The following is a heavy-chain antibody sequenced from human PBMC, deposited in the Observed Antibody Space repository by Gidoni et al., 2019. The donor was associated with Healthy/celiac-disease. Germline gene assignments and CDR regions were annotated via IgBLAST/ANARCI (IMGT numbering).Heavy chain of an antibody. CDR1: GFSLSNARMG. Sequence: QVTLKESGPVLVKPTETLTLTCTVPGFSLSNARMGVSWIRQPPGKALEWLAHIFSNDEKSYSTSLKSRLTISKDTSKSQVVLTMTNMDPVDTATYYCARTNYDFWSGYTYYFDYWGQGTLVTVSS. V-gene: IGHV2-26*01. J-gene: IGHJ4*02. CDR2: IFSNDEK. CDR3: ARTNYDFWSGYTYYFDY. D-gene: IGHD3-3*01.